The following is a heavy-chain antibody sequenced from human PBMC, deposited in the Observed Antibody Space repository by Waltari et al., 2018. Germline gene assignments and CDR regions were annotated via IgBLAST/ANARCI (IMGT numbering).Heavy chain of an antibody. V-gene: IGHV4-59*01. CDR1: GGSISSYY. CDR3: ARYDFWSGYSPEFGMDV. CDR2: IYYSGST. J-gene: IGHJ6*02. Sequence: QVQLQESGPGLVKPSETLSLTCTVSGGSISSYYWSWIRQPPGKGLEWIVYIYYSGSTNYNPSLKSRVTISVDTSKNQFSLKLSSVTAADTAVYYCARYDFWSGYSPEFGMDVWGQGTTVTVSS. D-gene: IGHD3-3*01.